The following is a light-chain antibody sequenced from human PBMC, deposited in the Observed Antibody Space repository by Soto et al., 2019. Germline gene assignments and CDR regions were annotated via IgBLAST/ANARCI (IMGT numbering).Light chain of an antibody. CDR3: QQYNSYPT. J-gene: IGKJ2*01. V-gene: IGKV1-5*01. CDR1: QSISSW. Sequence: DLPMTQSPSTLSASVGDRVTITCRASQSISSWLAWYQQKPGKAPKLLIYDASSLESGVPSRFSGSGSGTEFTLTISSLQPDDFATYYCQQYNSYPTFGQGTKLEIK. CDR2: DAS.